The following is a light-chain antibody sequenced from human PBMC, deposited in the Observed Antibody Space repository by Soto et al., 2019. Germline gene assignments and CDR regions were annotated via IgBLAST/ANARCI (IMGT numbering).Light chain of an antibody. V-gene: IGKV1-33*01. Sequence: DIQMTQSPSSLSASVGDRVTITCQASQDISKYLNWYQQKPGEAPKILIYDASNLETGVPSRFSGRGSVTDFTVTISSLQPEDIAAYYCQQYDNLPPLCTFGPGTKVDIK. CDR3: QQYDNLPPLCT. CDR1: QDISKY. CDR2: DAS. J-gene: IGKJ3*01.